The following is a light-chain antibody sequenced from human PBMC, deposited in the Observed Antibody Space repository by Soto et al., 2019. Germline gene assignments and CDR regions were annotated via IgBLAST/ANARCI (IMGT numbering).Light chain of an antibody. CDR3: CSYAGSYTWV. CDR2: DVS. CDR1: SSDVGGYNY. J-gene: IGLJ3*02. V-gene: IGLV2-11*01. Sequence: QSALTQPRSESGSPGQSVTISCTGTSSDVGGYNYVSWYQQHPGKAPKLMIYDVSKRPSGVPDRFSGSKSGNTASLTISGLQAEDEADYYCCSYAGSYTWVFGGGTKVTVL.